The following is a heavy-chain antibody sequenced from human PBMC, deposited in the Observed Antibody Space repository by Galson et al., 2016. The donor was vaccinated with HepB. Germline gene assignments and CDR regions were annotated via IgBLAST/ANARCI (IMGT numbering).Heavy chain of an antibody. V-gene: IGHV3-9*01. J-gene: IGHJ4*02. CDR2: ISWNGGKI. D-gene: IGHD6-19*01. CDR3: AKGGLAVAGAFDY. Sequence: SLRLSCAVSGFSLYDHAMHWVRLVPGMGLEWVSSISWNGGKIGYADSVKGRFTISRDTAENSLYLQMNSLRAEDTALYYCAKGGLAVAGAFDYWGQGTLVTVSS. CDR1: GFSLYDHA.